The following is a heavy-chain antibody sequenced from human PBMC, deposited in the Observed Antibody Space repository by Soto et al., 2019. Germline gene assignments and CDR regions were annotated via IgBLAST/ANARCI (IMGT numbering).Heavy chain of an antibody. CDR2: ISAYNSNT. V-gene: IGHV1-18*01. CDR1: GYTFTSYG. Sequence: GASVKVSCKASGYTFTSYGISWVRQAPGQGLEWMGWISAYNSNTNYAQKLQGRVTMTRNTSISTAYMELSSLRSEDTAVYYCARDLAAAAYWGQGTLVTVSS. J-gene: IGHJ4*02. D-gene: IGHD6-13*01. CDR3: ARDLAAAAY.